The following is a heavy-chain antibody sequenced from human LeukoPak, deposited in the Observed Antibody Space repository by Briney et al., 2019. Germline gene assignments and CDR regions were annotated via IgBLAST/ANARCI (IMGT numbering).Heavy chain of an antibody. D-gene: IGHD6-13*01. J-gene: IGHJ5*02. CDR1: GYSISSGYY. Sequence: SETLSLTCTVSGYSISSGYYWGWIRQPPGKGLEWIGNIYHSGSTYYTPSLKSRVAISIDPSKNQFSLKLTSVTAADTAVYYCLSSSNSYNWFDPWGQGTLVTVSS. CDR3: LSSSNSYNWFDP. CDR2: IYHSGST. V-gene: IGHV4-38-2*02.